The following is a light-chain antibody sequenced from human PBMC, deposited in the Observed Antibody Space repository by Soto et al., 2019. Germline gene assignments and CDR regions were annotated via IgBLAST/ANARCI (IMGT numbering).Light chain of an antibody. CDR3: KQYDNLPT. CDR1: HCMSSC. Sequence: IQLTQSPSSLSASLGDRVTITCRAIHCMSSCLACYQQNQGKAPKSLIYDGSNLETGVPSRFSGSGSGTDFTFTISSLQPEDIATYYCKQYDNLPTFGPGTKVD. CDR2: DGS. V-gene: IGKV1-33*01. J-gene: IGKJ3*01.